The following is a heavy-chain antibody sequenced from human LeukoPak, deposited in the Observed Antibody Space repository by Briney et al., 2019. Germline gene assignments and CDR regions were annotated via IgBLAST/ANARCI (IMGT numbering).Heavy chain of an antibody. Sequence: SETLSLTCTVSGGSISSYYWSWIRQPPGKGLEWIGYIYYSGSTNYNPSLKSRVTISVDTSKNQFSLKLSSVTAADTAVYYCARVGGSDYYYYGMDVWGQGTTVTVSS. CDR1: GGSISSYY. V-gene: IGHV4-59*01. CDR2: IYYSGST. J-gene: IGHJ6*02. CDR3: ARVGGSDYYYYGMDV. D-gene: IGHD3-10*01.